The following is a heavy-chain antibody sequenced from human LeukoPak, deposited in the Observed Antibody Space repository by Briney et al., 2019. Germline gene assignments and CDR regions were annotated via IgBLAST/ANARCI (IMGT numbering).Heavy chain of an antibody. V-gene: IGHV3-30-3*01. CDR3: ARYGGSYYGDGRTYYFDY. J-gene: IGHJ4*02. Sequence: GGSLRLSCAASGFTFSSYAMHWVRQAPGKGLEWVAVISYDGSNKYYADSVKGRFTISRDISKNTLYLQMNSLRAEDTAVYYCARYGGSYYGDGRTYYFDYWGQGTLVTVSS. CDR2: ISYDGSNK. CDR1: GFTFSSYA. D-gene: IGHD1-26*01.